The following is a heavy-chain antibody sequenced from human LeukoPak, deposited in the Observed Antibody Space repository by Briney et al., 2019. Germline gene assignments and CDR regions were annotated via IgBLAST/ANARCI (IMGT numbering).Heavy chain of an antibody. Sequence: GRSLRLSCAASGFTFSSYGMHWVRQAPGKGLEWVAVIWYDGSNKYYADSVKGRFTISRDNSKNTLYLQMNSLRAEDTAVYYCAREYYYDILTDAFDIWGQGTMVTVSS. CDR1: GFTFSSYG. CDR3: AREYYYDILTDAFDI. D-gene: IGHD3-9*01. V-gene: IGHV3-33*01. CDR2: IWYDGSNK. J-gene: IGHJ3*02.